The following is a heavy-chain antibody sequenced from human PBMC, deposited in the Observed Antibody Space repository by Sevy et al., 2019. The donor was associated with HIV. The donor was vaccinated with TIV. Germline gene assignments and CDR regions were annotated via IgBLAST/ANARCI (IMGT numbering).Heavy chain of an antibody. V-gene: IGHV3-23*01. J-gene: IGHJ3*01. Sequence: GGSLRLSCAASGITFSSHAMSWVRQAPWKGLEWVSTIFGSGGVTYYADSVKGRFTISRDYSKNTLYLQMDSLRAEDTAVYYCAGGRYDSSGSFDAFDLWGQGTTVTVSS. CDR1: GITFSSHA. CDR3: AGGRYDSSGSFDAFDL. D-gene: IGHD3-22*01. CDR2: IFGSGGVT.